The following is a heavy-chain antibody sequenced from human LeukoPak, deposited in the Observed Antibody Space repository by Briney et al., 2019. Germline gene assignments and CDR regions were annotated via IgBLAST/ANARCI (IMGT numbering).Heavy chain of an antibody. D-gene: IGHD2-2*02. CDR2: ISAYNGNT. CDR3: ARDGYCSSTSCYTPGY. CDR1: GYTFTSYG. J-gene: IGHJ4*02. V-gene: IGHV1-18*01. Sequence: ASVKVSCKASGYTFTSYGISWVRQAPGQGLEWMGWISAYNGNTNYAQKLQGRATMTTDTSTSTAYMELRSLRSDDTAVYYCARDGYCSSTSCYTPGYWGQGTLVTVSS.